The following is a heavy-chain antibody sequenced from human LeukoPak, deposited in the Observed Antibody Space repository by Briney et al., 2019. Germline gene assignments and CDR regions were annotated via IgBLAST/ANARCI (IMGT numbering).Heavy chain of an antibody. V-gene: IGHV4-59*01. Sequence: SETLSLTCTVSGGSISSYYWSWIRQPPGKGXEWXGYIYYSGSTNYNPSLKSRVTISVDTSKNQFSLKLSSVTAADTAVYYCARDVWNGYCSGGSCYGLGGMDVWGQGTTVTVSS. J-gene: IGHJ6*02. D-gene: IGHD2-15*01. CDR3: ARDVWNGYCSGGSCYGLGGMDV. CDR2: IYYSGST. CDR1: GGSISSYY.